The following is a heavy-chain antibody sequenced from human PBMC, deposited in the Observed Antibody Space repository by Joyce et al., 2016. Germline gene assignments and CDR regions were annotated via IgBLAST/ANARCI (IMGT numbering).Heavy chain of an antibody. V-gene: IGHV3-23*01. D-gene: IGHD3-10*01. Sequence: EAQLSESGGGLIQPGGLLRLSCAASGFTFSGHAMSWVRQAPGKGLEWISGISSSGRSTYYADSVEGRFIISRDNSNNTLYVQMNSLGVEDTGIYFCAKEGEYGSGSYDGFDVWGQGTTVTVSS. J-gene: IGHJ6*02. CDR3: AKEGEYGSGSYDGFDV. CDR2: ISSSGRST. CDR1: GFTFSGHA.